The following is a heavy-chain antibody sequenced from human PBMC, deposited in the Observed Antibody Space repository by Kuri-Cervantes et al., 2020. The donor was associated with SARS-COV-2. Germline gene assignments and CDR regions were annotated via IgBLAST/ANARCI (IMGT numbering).Heavy chain of an antibody. CDR3: ARDLXXTVVTPNYXXXYYMDV. CDR1: FGXXSSGHYY. D-gene: IGHD4-23*01. Sequence: SETLSLXCTVSFGXXSSGHYYWNWIRQPAGKGLEWIGYIHTSGSTKYNPSLKSRVTISVDTSKNQLSLXLTSVTASDTAXYYCARDLXXTVVTPNYXXXYYMDVWGKGTTVTVSS. J-gene: IGHJ6*03. V-gene: IGHV4-61*09. CDR2: IHTSGST.